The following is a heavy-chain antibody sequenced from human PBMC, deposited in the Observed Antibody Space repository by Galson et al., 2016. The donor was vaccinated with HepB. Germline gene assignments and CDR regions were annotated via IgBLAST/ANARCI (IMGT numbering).Heavy chain of an antibody. Sequence: SLRLSCAVSGFTVSSNYMSWVRQAPEKGLQWVSVIYSGGNTYYPDSVKGRFTISRDDSNNTLYLHMNSLRDDGTGFYYCAPGGERDWGQGTLVTVSS. CDR2: IYSGGNT. CDR3: APGGERD. V-gene: IGHV3-66*01. D-gene: IGHD3-16*01. CDR1: GFTVSSNY. J-gene: IGHJ4*02.